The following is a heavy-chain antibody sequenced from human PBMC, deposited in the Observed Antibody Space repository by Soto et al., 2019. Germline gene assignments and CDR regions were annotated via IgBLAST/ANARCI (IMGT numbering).Heavy chain of an antibody. J-gene: IGHJ4*02. Sequence: GGSLRLSCAASGFTFSNYAMSWVRQAPGKGLEWVSIFTRCCNTYYADSVKGRFTISRVNSKNTLYLQMDSLRAEDTAVYYCAREFAPGSPNYDYWGLGTLVTVSS. D-gene: IGHD3-10*01. CDR3: AREFAPGSPNYDY. CDR2: FTRCCNT. CDR1: GFTFSNYA. V-gene: IGHV3-23*01.